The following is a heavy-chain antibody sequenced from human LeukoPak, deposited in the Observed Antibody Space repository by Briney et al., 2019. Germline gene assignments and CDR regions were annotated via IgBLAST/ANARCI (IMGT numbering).Heavy chain of an antibody. Sequence: SETLSLTCTVSGGSISSSSYYWGWIRQPPGKGLEWIGSIYYSESTYYNPSLKSRVTISVDTSKNQFSLKVSSVTAADTAVYYCARGRYYDYVWGSYRYRQLFDYWGQGTLVTVSS. D-gene: IGHD3-16*02. CDR1: GGSISSSSYY. J-gene: IGHJ4*02. CDR2: IYYSEST. CDR3: ARGRYYDYVWGSYRYRQLFDY. V-gene: IGHV4-39*01.